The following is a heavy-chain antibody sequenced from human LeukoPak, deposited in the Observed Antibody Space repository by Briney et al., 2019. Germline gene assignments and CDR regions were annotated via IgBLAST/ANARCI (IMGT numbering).Heavy chain of an antibody. J-gene: IGHJ3*02. CDR3: ARDREDSSGGLGI. V-gene: IGHV3-21*01. CDR1: GFTFSSYS. D-gene: IGHD3-22*01. Sequence: GGSLRLSCAASGFTFSSYSMNWVRQAPGKGLEWVSSISSSSSYIYYADSVKGRFTTSRDNAKNSLYLQMNSLRAEDTAVYYCARDREDSSGGLGIWGQGTMVTVSS. CDR2: ISSSSSYI.